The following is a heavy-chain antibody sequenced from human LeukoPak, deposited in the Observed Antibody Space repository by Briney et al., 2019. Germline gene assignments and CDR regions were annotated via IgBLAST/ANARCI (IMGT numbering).Heavy chain of an antibody. CDR3: ARRRDIVVVPALGYMDV. Sequence: SETLSLTCTVSGGSFSGSYYWSWIRQPPGKGLEWIGEINHSGSTNYNPSLKSRVTISVDTSKNQFSLKLSSVTAADTAVYYCARRRDIVVVPALGYMDVWGKGTTVTISS. J-gene: IGHJ6*03. V-gene: IGHV4-34*01. D-gene: IGHD2-2*01. CDR1: GGSFSGSYY. CDR2: INHSGST.